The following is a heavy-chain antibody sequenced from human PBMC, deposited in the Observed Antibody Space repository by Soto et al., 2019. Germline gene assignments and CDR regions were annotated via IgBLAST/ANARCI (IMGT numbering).Heavy chain of an antibody. CDR1: GFIFSTYG. J-gene: IGHJ3*01. D-gene: IGHD3-16*02. Sequence: QVQLVESGGGVVQPGRSLRLSCAASGFIFSTYGMHWVRQAPGKGLEWVAVISFDGINKYSADSVKGRFSISRDNSKNTRYLQMNSLRADDTDVYYCGATTSYEYVWGSYRYWGDAFDLWGQGTMVSVSS. V-gene: IGHV3-30*03. CDR3: GATTSYEYVWGSYRYWGDAFDL. CDR2: ISFDGINK.